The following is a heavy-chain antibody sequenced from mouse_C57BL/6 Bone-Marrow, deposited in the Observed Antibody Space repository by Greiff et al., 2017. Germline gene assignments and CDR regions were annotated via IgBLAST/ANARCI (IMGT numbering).Heavy chain of an antibody. J-gene: IGHJ2*01. CDR1: GFSLTSYG. Sequence: QVQLQQSGPGLVQPSQSLSITCTVSGFSLTSYGVHWVRQSPGQGLEWLGVIWRGGSTDYNAAFISRLSISKDNSKSQVFFKMNRLQADDTAIYYCARNWLLRDYWGQGTTLTVSS. D-gene: IGHD2-3*01. CDR2: IWRGGST. CDR3: ARNWLLRDY. V-gene: IGHV2-2*01.